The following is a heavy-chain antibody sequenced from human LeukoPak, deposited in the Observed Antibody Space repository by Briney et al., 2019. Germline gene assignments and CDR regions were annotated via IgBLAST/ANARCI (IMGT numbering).Heavy chain of an antibody. Sequence: SETLSLTCTVSGDTVSSNYWSWIRQPPGKGLEWIGYIYNSGSTSYNPSIKSRVTISVDTSKNQFSLKLSSVTAADTAVYYCARAKPNWTPPDYWGQGTLVSVSS. CDR3: ARAKPNWTPPDY. D-gene: IGHD1-1*01. V-gene: IGHV4-59*08. J-gene: IGHJ4*02. CDR1: GDTVSSNY. CDR2: IYNSGST.